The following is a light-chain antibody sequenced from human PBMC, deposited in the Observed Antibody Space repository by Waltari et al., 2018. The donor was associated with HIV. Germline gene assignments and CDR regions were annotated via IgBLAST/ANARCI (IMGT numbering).Light chain of an antibody. Sequence: QSMLTQPPSVSAAPGQKVTISCSRSSSNLGNDFVSWYQHLPGAAPKLVIYDNDNRPSGIPDRFSGSKSGASASLTITGLQAEDEADYYCQSYDSSLSGHVVFGGGTKLTVL. J-gene: IGLJ2*01. CDR2: DND. CDR3: QSYDSSLSGHVV. V-gene: IGLV1-51*01. CDR1: SSNLGNDF.